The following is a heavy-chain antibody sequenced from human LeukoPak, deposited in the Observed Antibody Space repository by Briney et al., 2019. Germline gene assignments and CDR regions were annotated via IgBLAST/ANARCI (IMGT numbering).Heavy chain of an antibody. J-gene: IGHJ4*02. V-gene: IGHV3-9*01. CDR1: GFTFDDYA. Sequence: GRSLRLSCAASGFTFDDYAMHWVRQAPGKGLVWVSGISWNSGSIGYADSVKGRFTISRDNAKNSLYLQMNSLRAEDTALYYCAKDLGIDWGQGTLVTVSS. D-gene: IGHD2-15*01. CDR2: ISWNSGSI. CDR3: AKDLGID.